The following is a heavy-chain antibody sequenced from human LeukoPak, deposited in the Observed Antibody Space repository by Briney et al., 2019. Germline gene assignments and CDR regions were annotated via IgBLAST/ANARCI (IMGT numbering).Heavy chain of an antibody. D-gene: IGHD2-15*01. J-gene: IGHJ5*02. Sequence: GGSLRLSCAASGFTFSTYWMSWVRQAPGKGLEWVANIKQDGSEKYYVDSLKGRFTISRDNSKNSLYLQMNSLSAEDTALYYCARIMVASSRWFDPWSQGTLVTVSS. CDR1: GFTFSTYW. CDR2: IKQDGSEK. CDR3: ARIMVASSRWFDP. V-gene: IGHV3-7*01.